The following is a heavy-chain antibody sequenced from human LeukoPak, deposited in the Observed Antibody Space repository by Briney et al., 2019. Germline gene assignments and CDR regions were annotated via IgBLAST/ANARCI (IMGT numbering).Heavy chain of an antibody. CDR2: ISGSGGST. V-gene: IGHV3-23*01. D-gene: IGHD5-12*01. CDR3: AKDGARMVATEFDP. J-gene: IGHJ5*02. CDR1: GFTVSSNY. Sequence: GGSLRLSCAASGFTVSSNYMSWVRQPPGKGLEWVPAISGSGGSTYYADSVKGRFTISRDNSKNTLYLQMNSLRAEDTAVYYCAKDGARMVATEFDPWGQGTLVTVSS.